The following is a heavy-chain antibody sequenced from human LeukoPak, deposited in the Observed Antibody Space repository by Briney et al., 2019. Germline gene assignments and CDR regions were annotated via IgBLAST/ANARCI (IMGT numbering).Heavy chain of an antibody. D-gene: IGHD2-2*01. CDR2: IYYSGST. J-gene: IGHJ6*02. V-gene: IGHV4-31*03. CDR1: GGSISSGGYY. CDR3: ARDPFVVVPVAMIYYYGMDV. Sequence: PSETLSLTCTVSGGSISSGGYYWSWIRQHPGKGLEWIGYIYYSGSTYYNPSLKSRVTISVDTSKNQFSLKLGSVTAADTAVYYCARDPFVVVPVAMIYYYGMDVWGQGTTVTVSS.